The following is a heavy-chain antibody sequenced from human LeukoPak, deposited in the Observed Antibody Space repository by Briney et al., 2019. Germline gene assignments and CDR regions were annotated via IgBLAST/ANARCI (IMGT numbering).Heavy chain of an antibody. J-gene: IGHJ6*03. CDR1: GYTFTGYY. CDR3: ATGKGYGSGSARYYYYYMDV. CDR2: INPNSGGT. Sequence: ASVKVSCKASGYTFTGYYMHWVRQAPGQGLEWMGWINPNSGGTNYAQKFQGRVTMTEDTSTDTAYMELSSLRSEDTAVYYCATGKGYGSGSARYYYYYMDVWGKGTTVTISS. V-gene: IGHV1-2*02. D-gene: IGHD3-10*01.